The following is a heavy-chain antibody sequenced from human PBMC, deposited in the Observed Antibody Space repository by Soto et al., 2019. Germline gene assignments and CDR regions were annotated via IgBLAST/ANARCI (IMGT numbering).Heavy chain of an antibody. V-gene: IGHV4-34*01. CDR3: ARGSIPACDGGDY. J-gene: IGHJ4*02. CDR1: GGSFSGYS. Sequence: SETLSLTCAVFGGSFSGYSWSWIRQPPGKGLEWIGDIHHSGSTNYNPSLKSRVTISVDTSKNQFSLNLSSVTAAATAVYYCARGSIPACDGGDYWGQATRLTVSS. CDR2: IHHSGST. D-gene: IGHD6-13*01.